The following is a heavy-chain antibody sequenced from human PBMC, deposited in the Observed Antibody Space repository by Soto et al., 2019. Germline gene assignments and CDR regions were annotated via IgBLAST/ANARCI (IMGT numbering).Heavy chain of an antibody. CDR2: IYYSGST. Sequence: PSEPLSLTCAVAGGSISSGGYSWSWIRQPPGKGLEWIGYIYYSGSTNYNPSLKSRVTISVDTSKNQFSLKLSSVTAADTAVYYCARAYKYYDFWSGPAPRYYGMDVWGQGTTVTVSS. D-gene: IGHD3-3*01. J-gene: IGHJ6*02. V-gene: IGHV4-61*08. CDR3: ARAYKYYDFWSGPAPRYYGMDV. CDR1: GGSISSGGYS.